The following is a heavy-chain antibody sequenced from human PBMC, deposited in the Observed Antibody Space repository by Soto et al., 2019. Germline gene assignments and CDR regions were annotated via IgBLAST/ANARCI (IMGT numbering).Heavy chain of an antibody. J-gene: IGHJ6*02. CDR1: GGTFSSYA. D-gene: IGHD3-22*01. V-gene: IGHV1-69*12. CDR3: ARDPPSRWLPPSSYYYGMDV. Sequence: QVQLVQSGAEVKKPGSSVKVSCKASGGTFSSYAISWVRQAPGQGLEWMGGIIPIFGTANYAQKFQGRVTVAADESTSTAYMELSSLRSEDTAVYYCARDPPSRWLPPSSYYYGMDVWGQGTTVTVSS. CDR2: IIPIFGTA.